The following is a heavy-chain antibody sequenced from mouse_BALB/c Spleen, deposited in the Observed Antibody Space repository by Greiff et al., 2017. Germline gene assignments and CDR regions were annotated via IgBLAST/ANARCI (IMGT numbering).Heavy chain of an antibody. CDR1: GFTFSDYY. Sequence: DVHLVESGGGLVKPGGSLKLSCAASGFTFSDYYMYWVRQTPEKRLEWVATISDGGSYTYYPDSVKGRFTISRDNAKNNLYLQMSSLKSEDTAMYYCARDYYDYDGAWFAYWGQGTLVTVSA. J-gene: IGHJ3*01. D-gene: IGHD2-4*01. CDR3: ARDYYDYDGAWFAY. CDR2: ISDGGSYT. V-gene: IGHV5-4*02.